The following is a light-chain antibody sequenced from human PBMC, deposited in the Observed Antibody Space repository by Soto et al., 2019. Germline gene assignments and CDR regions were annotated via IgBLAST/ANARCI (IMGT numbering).Light chain of an antibody. CDR1: SSDVGGYNY. V-gene: IGLV2-14*01. J-gene: IGLJ2*01. Sequence: QSALTQPASVSGSPGQSITISCTGTSSDVGGYNYVSWYQQHPGKAPKLMIYDVSNRPSGVSNRFSGSKSGNTASLTISELQAEDEADYYCSSYTSSSTDVVFCGGTKLTVL. CDR3: SSYTSSSTDVV. CDR2: DVS.